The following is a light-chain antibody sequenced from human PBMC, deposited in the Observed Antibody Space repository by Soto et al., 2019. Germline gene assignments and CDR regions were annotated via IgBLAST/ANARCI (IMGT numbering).Light chain of an antibody. CDR2: DVT. V-gene: IGLV2-11*01. Sequence: QSALTQPRSVSGSPGQSVTMSCTGTGSDVGAYNYVSWYQQHPGKAPKLMIFDVTKRPSGVPDRFSGSKYGNTASLTISGLQAEDEDDYYSCSYATTNPFFVSGTGTKATVL. CDR1: GSDVGAYNY. J-gene: IGLJ1*01. CDR3: CSYATTNPFFV.